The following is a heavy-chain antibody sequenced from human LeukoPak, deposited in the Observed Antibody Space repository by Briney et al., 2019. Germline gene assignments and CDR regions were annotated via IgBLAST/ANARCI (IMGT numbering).Heavy chain of an antibody. Sequence: SETLSLTCTVSGGSISSSSYYWGWIRQPPGKGLEWIGSIYYSGSTYYNPSLRSRVTISVDTSKNQFSLKLSSVTAADTAVYYCATQDRNIYDFWSGRQTDYWGQGTLVTVSS. CDR1: GGSISSSSYY. J-gene: IGHJ4*02. CDR3: ATQDRNIYDFWSGRQTDY. D-gene: IGHD3-3*01. V-gene: IGHV4-39*01. CDR2: IYYSGST.